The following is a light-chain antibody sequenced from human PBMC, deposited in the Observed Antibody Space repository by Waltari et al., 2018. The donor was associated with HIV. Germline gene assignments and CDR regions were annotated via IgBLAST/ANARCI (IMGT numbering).Light chain of an antibody. V-gene: IGLV2-23*02. Sequence: QSALTQPASVSGSPGQSITISCTGTSSDAGGYNLVSWYQQHPGKAPKLMIYEVSKGPSGVSNRVSAAKSGNTASLTSSGLQAEDEADDYCCAYAGSTTYVIFGGGTKLSGL. J-gene: IGLJ2*01. CDR1: SSDAGGYNL. CDR3: CAYAGSTTYVI. CDR2: EVS.